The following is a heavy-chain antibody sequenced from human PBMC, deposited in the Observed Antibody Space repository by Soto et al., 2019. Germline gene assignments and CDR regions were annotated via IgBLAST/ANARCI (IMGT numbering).Heavy chain of an antibody. CDR2: VKRKIDGETT. D-gene: IGHD2-15*01. CDR3: TTGAVEGV. CDR1: DFSISNAW. V-gene: IGHV3-15*07. J-gene: IGHJ6*02. Sequence: EVQLVESGGSLVKPGGSLRLSCAASDFSISNAWMNWVRQAPGKGLEWVGRVKRKIDGETTDYAAPVKGRFTISRDDSNNMLYLQMNSLKADDAAVYYCTTGAVEGVWGQGTTVTVSS.